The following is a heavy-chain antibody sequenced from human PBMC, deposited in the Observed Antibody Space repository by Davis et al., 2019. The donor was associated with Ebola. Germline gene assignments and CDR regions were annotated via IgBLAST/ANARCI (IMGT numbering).Heavy chain of an antibody. Sequence: GESLKISCAATGFTVTNFHINWVRQAPGKGLEWVSAITFSGSPYYADSVKGRFTIPRDNSQNTLYLQMNSLRAEDTAVYYCAKGSLYGSRSITAGMDVWGQGTTVTVSS. D-gene: IGHD4-17*01. CDR2: ITFSGSP. V-gene: IGHV3-23*01. J-gene: IGHJ6*02. CDR1: GFTVTNFH. CDR3: AKGSLYGSRSITAGMDV.